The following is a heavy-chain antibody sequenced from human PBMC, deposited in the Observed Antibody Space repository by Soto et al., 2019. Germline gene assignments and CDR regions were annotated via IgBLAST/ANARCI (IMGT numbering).Heavy chain of an antibody. J-gene: IGHJ6*02. CDR3: ARSTYDILTIGYYYYGMDV. D-gene: IGHD3-9*01. CDR2: IYYSGST. V-gene: IGHV4-59*08. Sequence: PSQTLSLACPVGGDCICSWYWSWIRQPPGKGLEWIGYIYYSGSTNYNPSLKSRVTISVDTSKNQFSLKLSSVTAADTAVYYCARSTYDILTIGYYYYGMDVWGQGTTVTVSS. CDR1: GDCICSWY.